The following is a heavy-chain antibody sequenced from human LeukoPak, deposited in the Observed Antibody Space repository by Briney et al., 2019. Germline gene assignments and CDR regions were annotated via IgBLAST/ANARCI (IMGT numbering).Heavy chain of an antibody. Sequence: GGSLRLSCEASGFTFSSYDMHWVRQAPGKGLEWVAFIRYDGSYTYYADSVKGRFTISRDNTKNTLYLQMNSLRSDDTAVYYCARSMIALKNWFDPWGQGTLVTVSS. CDR2: IRYDGSYT. J-gene: IGHJ5*02. D-gene: IGHD3-22*01. V-gene: IGHV3-30*02. CDR1: GFTFSSYD. CDR3: ARSMIALKNWFDP.